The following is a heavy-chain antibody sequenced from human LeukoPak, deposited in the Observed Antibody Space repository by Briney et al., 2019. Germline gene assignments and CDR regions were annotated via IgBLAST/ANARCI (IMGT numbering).Heavy chain of an antibody. CDR1: GYTFTSYG. CDR3: ARDNSVGDIAWWFDP. D-gene: IGHD3-16*02. J-gene: IGHJ5*02. V-gene: IGHV1-18*01. CDR2: ISAYNGNT. Sequence: ASVKVSCKASGYTFTSYGISWVRQAPGQGLEWMGWISAYNGNTNYAQKLQGRVTMTTDTSTSTAYMELRSLRSDNTAVYYCARDNSVGDIAWWFDPWGQGTLVTVSS.